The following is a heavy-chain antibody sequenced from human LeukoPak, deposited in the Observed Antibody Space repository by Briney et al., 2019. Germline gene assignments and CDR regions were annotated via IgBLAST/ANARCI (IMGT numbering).Heavy chain of an antibody. J-gene: IGHJ4*02. CDR3: ARAFTSTGYYYVEY. Sequence: PGRSLRLSCAASGFTFSSYAMHWVRQAPGKGLEWVAVISYDGSNKYYADSVKGRFIISRDNSKNALYLQMNSLRAEDTAVYYCARAFTSTGYYYVEYWGQGTLVTVSS. D-gene: IGHD3-22*01. CDR1: GFTFSSYA. V-gene: IGHV3-30-3*01. CDR2: ISYDGSNK.